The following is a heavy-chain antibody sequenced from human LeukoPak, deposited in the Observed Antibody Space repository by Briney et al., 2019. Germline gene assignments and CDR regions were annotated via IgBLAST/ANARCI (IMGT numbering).Heavy chain of an antibody. D-gene: IGHD5-12*01. J-gene: IGHJ4*02. V-gene: IGHV3-23*01. CDR3: ARGRGYGAYDWNDY. CDR2: ISRSGANT. CDR1: GFTFSSYG. Sequence: HSGGSLRLSCAASGFTFSSYGMSWVRQAPGKGLEWVSGISRSGANTYYAESVKGRFTISRDNSKNTLYLQMNTLRAEDTAVYYCARGRGYGAYDWNDYWGQGTLVTVSS.